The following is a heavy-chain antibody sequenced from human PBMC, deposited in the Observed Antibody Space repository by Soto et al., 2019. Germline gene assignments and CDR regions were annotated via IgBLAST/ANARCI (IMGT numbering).Heavy chain of an antibody. Sequence: SMKGSCEAPGATFARYYMNWVRQAPVHVLEWMGVINPNGGSIRFAQKFQGRVTMTRDTSRSTVYMELRGLTSEDTAVYYCARSSGGVYGIIIEGTNWFAPWGQGTLVTGSS. D-gene: IGHD3-16*01. CDR3: ARSSGGVYGIIIEGTNWFAP. V-gene: IGHV1-46*01. J-gene: IGHJ5*02. CDR2: INPNGGSI. CDR1: GATFARYY.